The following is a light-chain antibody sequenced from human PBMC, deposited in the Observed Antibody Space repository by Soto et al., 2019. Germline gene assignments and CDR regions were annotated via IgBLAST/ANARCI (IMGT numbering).Light chain of an antibody. CDR1: QDIKNY. V-gene: IGKV1-33*01. CDR2: DAA. CDR3: QQFDSVPCT. Sequence: IEMTQSPSALSASAEDRVTITCQASQDIKNYVIWYQQKPGRAPKLLIYDAASLGTGVSSRFSGSGSGTEFTLTISSLQPEDVATYYCQQFDSVPCTFGQGTKLEIK. J-gene: IGKJ2*02.